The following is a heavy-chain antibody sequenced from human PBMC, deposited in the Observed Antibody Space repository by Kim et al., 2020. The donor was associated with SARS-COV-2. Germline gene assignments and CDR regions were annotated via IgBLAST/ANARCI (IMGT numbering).Heavy chain of an antibody. D-gene: IGHD3-10*01. CDR1: GFSFNNYG. V-gene: IGHV3-30*18. CDR3: AKSTALFCFGEFRNDAFDI. J-gene: IGHJ3*02. CDR2: ISYEGSKK. Sequence: GGSLRLSCAASGFSFNNYGMHWVRQAPGKGLEWVAVISYEGSKKYYIDSVKGRFTISRDYSKNTLSLQMNSLRPDDTAVYYCAKSTALFCFGEFRNDAFDIWGQGTMVTVSS.